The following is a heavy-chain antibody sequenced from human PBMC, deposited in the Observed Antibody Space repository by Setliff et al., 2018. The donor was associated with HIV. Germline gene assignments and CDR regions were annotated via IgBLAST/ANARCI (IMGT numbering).Heavy chain of an antibody. CDR1: GGSFTSRSYY. CDR2: IYYSGST. V-gene: IGHV4-39*07. D-gene: IGHD2-2*01. J-gene: IGHJ6*03. CDR3: ARVVRQVPASYYYYYYMDV. Sequence: PSETLSLTCTVSGGSFTSRSYYWGWIRQPPGKGLEWIGSIYYSGSTNYNPSLKSRVTISVNKSKNQFSLKLRSVTAADTAVYYCARVVRQVPASYYYYYYMDVWGKGTTVTVSS.